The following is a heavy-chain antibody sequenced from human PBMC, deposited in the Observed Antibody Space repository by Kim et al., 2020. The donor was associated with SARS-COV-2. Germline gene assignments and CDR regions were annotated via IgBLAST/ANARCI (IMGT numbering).Heavy chain of an antibody. J-gene: IGHJ4*02. D-gene: IGHD6-19*01. Sequence: SETLSLTCTVSGGSISSSSYYWGWIRQPPGKGLEWIGSIYYSGSTYYNPSLKSRVTISVDTSKNQFSLKLSSVTAADTAVYYCARHWRVPGIAVAGTGSQLDYWGQGTLVTVSS. CDR1: GGSISSSSYY. CDR2: IYYSGST. CDR3: ARHWRVPGIAVAGTGSQLDY. V-gene: IGHV4-39*01.